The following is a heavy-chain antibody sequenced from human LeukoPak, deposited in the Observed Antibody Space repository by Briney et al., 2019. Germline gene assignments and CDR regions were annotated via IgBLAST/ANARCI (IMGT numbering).Heavy chain of an antibody. V-gene: IGHV4-61*02. CDR2: VYTSGST. CDR3: ARDQDYGGNSDAFDI. J-gene: IGHJ3*02. CDR1: GGSISSGSYY. Sequence: PSETLSLTCTVSGGSISSGSYYWSWIRQPAGKGLEWIGRVYTSGSTNYNPSLKSRVTISVDTSKNQFSLKLSSVTAADTAVYYCARDQDYGGNSDAFDIWGQGTMVTVSS. D-gene: IGHD4-23*01.